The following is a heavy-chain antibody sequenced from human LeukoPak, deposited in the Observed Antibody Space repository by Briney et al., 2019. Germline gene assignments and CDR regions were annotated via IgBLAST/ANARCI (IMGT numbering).Heavy chain of an antibody. V-gene: IGHV3-7*01. CDR3: ASLFGSGRTKEMKNYYYYLDV. CDR2: IKQDGSEK. CDR1: GFTFSSYW. J-gene: IGHJ6*03. Sequence: GGSLRLSCAASGFTFSSYWMSWVRQAPGKGLEWVANIKQDGSEKYYVDSVKGRFTISRDNAKNSLYLQMNSLRAEDTAVYYCASLFGSGRTKEMKNYYYYLDVWGKGTTVTVSS. D-gene: IGHD3-10*01.